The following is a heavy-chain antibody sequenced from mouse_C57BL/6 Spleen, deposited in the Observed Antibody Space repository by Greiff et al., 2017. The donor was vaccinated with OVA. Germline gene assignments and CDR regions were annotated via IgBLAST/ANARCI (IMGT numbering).Heavy chain of an antibody. J-gene: IGHJ1*03. V-gene: IGHV1-26*01. D-gene: IGHD1-1*01. CDR2: INPNNGGT. Sequence: EVQLQQSGPELVKPGASVKISCKASGYTFTDYYMNWVKQSHGKSLEWIGDINPNNGGTSYNQKFKGKATLTVDKSSSTAYMELRSLTSEDSAVYYCARWNYGWYFDVWGTGTTVTVSS. CDR3: ARWNYGWYFDV. CDR1: GYTFTDYY.